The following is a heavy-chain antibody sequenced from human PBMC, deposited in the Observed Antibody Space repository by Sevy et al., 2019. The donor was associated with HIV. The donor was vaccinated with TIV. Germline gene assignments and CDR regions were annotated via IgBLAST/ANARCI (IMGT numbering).Heavy chain of an antibody. D-gene: IGHD6-6*01. J-gene: IGHJ3*02. CDR2: IYSGGST. V-gene: IGHV3-53*01. CDR3: ARDSLIGGSSSSEAFDI. Sequence: GGSLRLSCAASGFTVSSNYMSWVRQAPGKGLEWVSVIYSGGSTYYADSVKGRFTISRDNSKNTLYLQRNSLRAEDTAVYYCARDSLIGGSSSSEAFDIWGQGTMVTVSS. CDR1: GFTVSSNY.